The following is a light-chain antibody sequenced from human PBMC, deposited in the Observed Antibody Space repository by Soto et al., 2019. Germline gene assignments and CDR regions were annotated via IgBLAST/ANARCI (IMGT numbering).Light chain of an antibody. Sequence: QSVLTQPASVSGSPGQLITISCTGSSSDVGGYNYVSWYQQHPGKAPKLMIYDVSNRPSGVSNRFSGSKSGNTASLTISGLQAEDEADYYCTSYTPTSTLYVFGTGTKVTVL. CDR3: TSYTPTSTLYV. J-gene: IGLJ1*01. CDR2: DVS. CDR1: SSDVGGYNY. V-gene: IGLV2-14*01.